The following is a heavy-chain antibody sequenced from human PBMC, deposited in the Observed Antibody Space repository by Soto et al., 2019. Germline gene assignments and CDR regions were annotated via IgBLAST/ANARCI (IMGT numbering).Heavy chain of an antibody. CDR2: IIPIFVTA. CDR1: GFAFTGYS. CDR3: ARDPDCGGDCPTNY. V-gene: IGHV1-69*13. Sequence: SVKLSCKDSGFAFTGYSMHSVRHSTEQGLEWMGGIIPIFVTANYAQKFQGRVTITADESTSTAYMELSSLRSEDTAVYYCARDPDCGGDCPTNYWGQGTLGTVSS. J-gene: IGHJ4*02. D-gene: IGHD2-21*02.